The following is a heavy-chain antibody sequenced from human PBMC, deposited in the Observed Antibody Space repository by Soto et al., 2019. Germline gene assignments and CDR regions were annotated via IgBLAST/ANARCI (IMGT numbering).Heavy chain of an antibody. Sequence: GASVKVSCKASGYTFTSYYMHWVRQAPGQGLEWMGIINPSGGSTSYAQKFQGRATMTRDTSTSTVYMELSSLRSEDTAVYYCARDYLGFLEWLANHYYYYGMDVWGKGTTVTVSS. CDR2: INPSGGST. V-gene: IGHV1-46*01. J-gene: IGHJ6*04. CDR3: ARDYLGFLEWLANHYYYYGMDV. CDR1: GYTFTSYY. D-gene: IGHD3-3*01.